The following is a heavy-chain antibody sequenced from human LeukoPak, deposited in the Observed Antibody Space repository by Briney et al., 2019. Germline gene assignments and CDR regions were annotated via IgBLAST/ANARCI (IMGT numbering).Heavy chain of an antibody. Sequence: PGGSLRLSCAASGFTFSSYWMHWVRQAPGKGLVWVSRINTDGSSTSYADSVKGRFTISRDSAKNTLYLQMNSLRAEDTAVYYCARVLGYCSSTSCYYHYYYMDVWGKGTTVTVSS. D-gene: IGHD2-2*01. V-gene: IGHV3-74*01. CDR1: GFTFSSYW. CDR3: ARVLGYCSSTSCYYHYYYMDV. CDR2: INTDGSST. J-gene: IGHJ6*03.